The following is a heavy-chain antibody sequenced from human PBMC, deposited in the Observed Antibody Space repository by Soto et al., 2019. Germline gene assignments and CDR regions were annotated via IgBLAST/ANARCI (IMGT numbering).Heavy chain of an antibody. CDR2: ISGSGIST. Sequence: GGSLRLSCAASGFTFSSCAMSWVRQAPGKGLEWVSAISGSGISTYYADSVKGRFTISRDNSKNTLYLQMNSLRAGDTAVYYCARGRYDAFDIWGQGTMVTVSS. V-gene: IGHV3-23*01. CDR1: GFTFSSCA. D-gene: IGHD1-1*01. CDR3: ARGRYDAFDI. J-gene: IGHJ3*02.